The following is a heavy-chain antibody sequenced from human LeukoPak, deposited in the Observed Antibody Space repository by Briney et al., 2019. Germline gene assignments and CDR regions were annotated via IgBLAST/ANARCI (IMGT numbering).Heavy chain of an antibody. CDR3: ARGGGTRGLVVPAASRVLPFDY. J-gene: IGHJ4*02. CDR2: IYYSGST. V-gene: IGHV4-59*12. CDR1: GGSISSYY. D-gene: IGHD2-2*01. Sequence: SETLSLTCTVSGGSISSYYWSWIRQPPGKGLEWIGYIYYSGSTYYNPSLKSRVTISVDTSKNQFSLKLSSVTAADTAVYYCARGGGTRGLVVPAASRVLPFDYWGQGTLVTVSS.